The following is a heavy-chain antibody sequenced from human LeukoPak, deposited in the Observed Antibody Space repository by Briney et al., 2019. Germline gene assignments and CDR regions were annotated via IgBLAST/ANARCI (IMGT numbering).Heavy chain of an antibody. D-gene: IGHD5-24*01. CDR3: ARGVVATKDYFDY. V-gene: IGHV4-30-2*01. Sequence: PSETLSLTCTVSGGSISSGDHYWNWMRQPPGKGLECIGYIYHSGDTYYTPSLKSRVFMSVDRSKNQFSLKLSSVTAADTAVYSCARGVVATKDYFDYWGQGTLVTVSS. CDR2: IYHSGDT. J-gene: IGHJ4*02. CDR1: GGSISSGDHY.